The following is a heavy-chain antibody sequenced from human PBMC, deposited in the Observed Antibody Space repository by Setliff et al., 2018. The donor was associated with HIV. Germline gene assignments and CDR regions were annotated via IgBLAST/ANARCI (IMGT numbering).Heavy chain of an antibody. CDR3: ARASLHYDPTDY. Sequence: GASVKVSCKASGYTFTSYGISWVRQAPGQRLEWMGWINAGNGNTKYSQKFQGRVTITRDTSARTAYMELSSLRSEDTAVYYCARASLHYDPTDYWGQGTLVTVSS. J-gene: IGHJ4*02. CDR2: INAGNGNT. CDR1: GYTFTSYG. V-gene: IGHV1-3*01. D-gene: IGHD3-22*01.